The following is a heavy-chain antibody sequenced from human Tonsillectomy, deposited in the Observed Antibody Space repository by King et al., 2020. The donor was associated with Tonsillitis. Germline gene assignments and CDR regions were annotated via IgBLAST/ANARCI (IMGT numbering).Heavy chain of an antibody. D-gene: IGHD3-10*01. CDR3: AKERAGGSGSHSNSHFYYGMDV. CDR2: ISYDGSNK. CDR1: GFTFSSYG. Sequence: VQLVESGGGVVQPGRSLRLSCAASGFTFSSYGIHWVRQTPGKGLEWVAVISYDGSNKYYADSVKGRFTISRDNFKNTVYLQMNSLRPDDTAIYYCAKERAGGSGSHSNSHFYYGMDVWGQGTTVTVSS. V-gene: IGHV3-30*18. J-gene: IGHJ6*02.